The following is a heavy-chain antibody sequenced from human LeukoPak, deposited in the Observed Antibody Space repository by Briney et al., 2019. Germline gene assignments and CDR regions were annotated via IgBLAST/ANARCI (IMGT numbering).Heavy chain of an antibody. CDR2: IHPKSGGT. CDR3: ARDPELATVDFDY. J-gene: IGHJ4*02. CDR1: GYTFTGYY. Sequence: PGASVKVSCKASGYTFTGYYIHWVRQAPGQGLEWMGWIHPKSGGTKHAQKFQDRVTMTRDTSISTAYMELSRLTSDDTAVYYCARDPELATVDFDYWGQGTLVTVSS. D-gene: IGHD5-24*01. V-gene: IGHV1-2*02.